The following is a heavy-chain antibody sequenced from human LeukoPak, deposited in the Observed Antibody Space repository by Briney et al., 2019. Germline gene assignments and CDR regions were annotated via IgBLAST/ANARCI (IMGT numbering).Heavy chain of an antibody. D-gene: IGHD6-19*01. Sequence: PGGSLRLSCAASGFTFSSYWMHWVRQAPGKGLVWVSRINSDGSSTSYADSVKGRFTISRDNAKNTLYLQMNSLRAEDTAVYYCARLEYSSGWYNDYWGQGTLVTVSS. CDR2: INSDGSST. J-gene: IGHJ4*02. CDR1: GFTFSSYW. V-gene: IGHV3-74*01. CDR3: ARLEYSSGWYNDY.